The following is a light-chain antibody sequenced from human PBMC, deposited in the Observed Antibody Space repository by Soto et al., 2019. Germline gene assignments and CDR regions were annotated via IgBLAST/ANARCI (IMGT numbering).Light chain of an antibody. V-gene: IGKV4-1*01. CDR1: QSVLYSSNNKNY. J-gene: IGKJ4*01. CDR3: QQYYSKPLT. CDR2: WAS. Sequence: DIVMTQSPDSLAVSLGERATINCKSSQSVLYSSNNKNYLGWYQQKVGQPPKLLIYWASTRESGVPGRFSGSGSGTDFTLTISSLQDEDVAVYYCQQYYSKPLTFGGGTKVEIK.